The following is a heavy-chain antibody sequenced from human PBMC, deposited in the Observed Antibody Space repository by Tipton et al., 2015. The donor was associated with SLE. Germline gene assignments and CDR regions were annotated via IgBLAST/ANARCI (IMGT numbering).Heavy chain of an antibody. CDR1: GASISGGGYS. CDR3: ARGIVGARDYFDY. J-gene: IGHJ4*02. D-gene: IGHD1-26*01. V-gene: IGHV4-30-2*01. Sequence: TLSLTCTVSGASISGGGYSWNWIRQPPGKGLEWIGYIYHSGTTYYNPSLKSRVTLSVDKSRNQFSLRLTSVTAADTAVYYCARGIVGARDYFDYWGQGTLVTVSS. CDR2: IYHSGTT.